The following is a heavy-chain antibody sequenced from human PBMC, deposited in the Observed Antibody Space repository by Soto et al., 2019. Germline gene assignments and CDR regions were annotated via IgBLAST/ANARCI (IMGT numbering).Heavy chain of an antibody. J-gene: IGHJ4*02. D-gene: IGHD3-3*01. CDR3: ARGPNYDFWSGYFRG. Sequence: SETLSLTCAVSGGSISSYYWSWIRQPPGKGLEWIGYAYYTGTTSYNPSLKSRVTISVDKSRNQFPLKLSSVTAADTAVYYCARGPNYDFWSGYFRGWGQGTLVTVSS. CDR2: AYYTGTT. V-gene: IGHV4-59*13. CDR1: GGSISSYY.